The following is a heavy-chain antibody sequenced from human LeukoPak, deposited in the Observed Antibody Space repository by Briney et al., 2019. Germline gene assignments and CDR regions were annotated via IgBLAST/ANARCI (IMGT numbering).Heavy chain of an antibody. CDR1: GYTFTSYD. Sequence: ASVKVSCKASGYTFTSYDINWVRQATGQGLEWMGWMNPNSGNTGYAQKFQGRVTMTRNTSISTAYMELSSLRSEDTAVYYCARGIYSSSWYSGRFDPWGQGTLVTVSS. CDR3: ARGIYSSSWYSGRFDP. J-gene: IGHJ5*02. D-gene: IGHD6-13*01. CDR2: MNPNSGNT. V-gene: IGHV1-8*01.